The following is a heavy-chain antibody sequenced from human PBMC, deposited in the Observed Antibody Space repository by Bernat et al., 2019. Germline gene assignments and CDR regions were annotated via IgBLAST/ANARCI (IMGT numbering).Heavy chain of an antibody. Sequence: EVQLLESGGGLVKPGGSLRLSCAASGFTFSNAWMNWVRQAPGKGLEWVGRIKSKTDGGTTDYAAPVKGRLTISRDDSKNTLYLQMNSLKTEDTAVYYCTTDSGSSDSYYYYGMDVWGQGTTVTVSS. CDR3: TTDSGSSDSYYYYGMDV. CDR2: IKSKTDGGTT. V-gene: IGHV3-15*07. D-gene: IGHD1-26*01. J-gene: IGHJ6*02. CDR1: GFTFSNAW.